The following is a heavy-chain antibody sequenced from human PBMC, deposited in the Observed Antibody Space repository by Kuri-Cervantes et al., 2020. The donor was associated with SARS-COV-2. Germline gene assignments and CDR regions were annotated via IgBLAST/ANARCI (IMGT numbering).Heavy chain of an antibody. Sequence: GESLKIPCAASGFTFSDYYMSWIRQAPGKGLEWVSYISSSGSTIYYADSVKGRFTISRDNAKNSLYLQMNSLRAEDTAVYYCARGQAHIAAAVYRYYYYGMDVWGQGTTVTVSS. V-gene: IGHV3-11*01. J-gene: IGHJ6*02. D-gene: IGHD6-13*01. CDR2: ISSSGSTI. CDR3: ARGQAHIAAAVYRYYYYGMDV. CDR1: GFTFSDYY.